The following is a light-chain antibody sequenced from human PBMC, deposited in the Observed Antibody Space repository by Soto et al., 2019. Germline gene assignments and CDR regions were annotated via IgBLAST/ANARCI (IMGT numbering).Light chain of an antibody. Sequence: EIVLTQSPATLSLSPGERATLSCRASQSVSSYLAWYQQKPGQAPRLLIYDASNRATGIPARFSGSGSGTDFTLTISSLEPEDFAVYYCHRRSNWPPNTFGQGTKLEIK. CDR2: DAS. CDR1: QSVSSY. CDR3: HRRSNWPPNT. J-gene: IGKJ2*01. V-gene: IGKV3-11*01.